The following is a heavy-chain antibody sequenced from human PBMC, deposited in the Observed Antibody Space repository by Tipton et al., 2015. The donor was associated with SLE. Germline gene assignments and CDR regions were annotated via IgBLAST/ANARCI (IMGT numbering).Heavy chain of an antibody. V-gene: IGHV4-4*08. CDR1: GGSIRRYY. CDR3: ARVPLGSSWSYYFDY. Sequence: TLSLTCTVSGGSIRRYYWSWIRQPPGKGLEWIGYIYTSGSTNYNPSLKSRVTISVDTSKNQFSLKLSSVTAADTAVYYCARVPLGSSWSYYFDYWGQGTLVTVSS. D-gene: IGHD6-13*01. J-gene: IGHJ4*02. CDR2: IYTSGST.